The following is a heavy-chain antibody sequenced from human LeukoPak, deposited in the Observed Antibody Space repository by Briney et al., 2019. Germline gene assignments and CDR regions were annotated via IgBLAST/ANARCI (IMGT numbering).Heavy chain of an antibody. Sequence: GGSLRLSCAASGFTFSSYGMHWVRQAPGKGLEWVAFIRYDGSNKCYADSVKGRFTISRDNSKNTLYLQMNSLRAEDTAVYYCAKDPGTRYDPLGYFDYWGQGTLVTVSS. J-gene: IGHJ4*02. CDR3: AKDPGTRYDPLGYFDY. D-gene: IGHD3-10*01. CDR2: IRYDGSNK. CDR1: GFTFSSYG. V-gene: IGHV3-30*02.